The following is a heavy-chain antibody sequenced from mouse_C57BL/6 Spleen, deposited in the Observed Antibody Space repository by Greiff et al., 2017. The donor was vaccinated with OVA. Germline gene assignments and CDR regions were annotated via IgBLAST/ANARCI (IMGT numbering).Heavy chain of an antibody. D-gene: IGHD4-1*01. CDR1: GYTFTSYW. CDR2: IDPSDSET. J-gene: IGHJ1*03. Sequence: QVQLKQPGAELVRPGSSVKLSCKASGYTFTSYWMHWVKQRPIQGLEWIGNIDPSDSETHYNQKFKDKATLTVDKSSSTAYMLLSSLTSEDSAVYYCARLGRDWYFDVWGTGTTVTVSS. V-gene: IGHV1-52*01. CDR3: ARLGRDWYFDV.